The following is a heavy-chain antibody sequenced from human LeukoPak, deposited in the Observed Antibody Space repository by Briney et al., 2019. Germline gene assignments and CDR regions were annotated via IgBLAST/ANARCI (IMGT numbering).Heavy chain of an antibody. Sequence: PGGSLRLSCAASGFTFSNAWMNWVRQAPGRGLEWVGRIKSKTDGGTTDYVAPVKGRFTISRGDSKHTLYLQVNSLKTEDTAVYYCTTGNWGSFSYWGQGTLVTVSS. J-gene: IGHJ4*02. V-gene: IGHV3-15*01. D-gene: IGHD7-27*01. CDR1: GFTFSNAW. CDR3: TTGNWGSFSY. CDR2: IKSKTDGGTT.